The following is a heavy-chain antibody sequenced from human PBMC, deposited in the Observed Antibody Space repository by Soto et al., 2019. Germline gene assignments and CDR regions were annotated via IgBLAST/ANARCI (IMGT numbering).Heavy chain of an antibody. CDR1: GGSISSGGYY. V-gene: IGHV4-31*03. CDR3: ARTPIYYDSSGSPFDP. Sequence: SETLSLTCTVSGGSISSGGYYWSWIRQHPGKGLEWIGYIYYSGSTYYNPSLKSRVTISVDTSKNQFSLKLSSVTAADTAVYYCARTPIYYDSSGSPFDPWGQGTLVTVSS. J-gene: IGHJ5*02. CDR2: IYYSGST. D-gene: IGHD3-22*01.